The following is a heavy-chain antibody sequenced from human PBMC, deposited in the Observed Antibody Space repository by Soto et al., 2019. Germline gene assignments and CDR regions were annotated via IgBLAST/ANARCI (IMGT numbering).Heavy chain of an antibody. J-gene: IGHJ4*02. CDR1: GFTFSSYA. D-gene: IGHD6-13*01. V-gene: IGHV3-23*01. CDR3: AYSSTPFDY. CDR2: ISGSGGST. Sequence: EVQLLESGGGLVQPGGSLRLSCAASGFTFSSYAMSWVRQAPGKGLEWVSAISGSGGSTYYADSVKGRFTISRDNSKNXXXXQMNXLRAEDTAVYYCAYSSTPFDYWGQGTLVTVSS.